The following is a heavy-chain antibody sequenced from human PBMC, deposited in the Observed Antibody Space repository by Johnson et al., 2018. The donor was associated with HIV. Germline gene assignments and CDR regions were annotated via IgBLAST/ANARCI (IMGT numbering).Heavy chain of an antibody. CDR1: GFTVSSNY. D-gene: IGHD3-9*01. Sequence: VQLVESGGGVVQPGRSLRLSCAASGFTVSSNYMSWVRQAPGKGLEWVSVIYSGGSTYYADSVKGRFTISRDNSKNTLYLQMNSLRAEDTAVYYCARDKGNYDILTGYYNVGAFDIWGQGTMVTVSS. J-gene: IGHJ3*02. CDR3: ARDKGNYDILTGYYNVGAFDI. V-gene: IGHV3-66*02. CDR2: IYSGGST.